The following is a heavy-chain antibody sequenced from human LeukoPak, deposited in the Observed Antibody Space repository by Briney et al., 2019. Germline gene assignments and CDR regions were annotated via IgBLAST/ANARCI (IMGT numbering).Heavy chain of an antibody. Sequence: GGSLRLSCAASGFTFSSYAMSWVRQAPGKGLEWVSAISGSGGSTYYADSVKGRFTISRDNSKNTLYLQMNSLRAEDTAVYYCATGGTVVTAFDYWGQGTLVTVSS. J-gene: IGHJ4*02. CDR1: GFTFSSYA. V-gene: IGHV3-23*01. CDR3: ATGGTVVTAFDY. D-gene: IGHD4-23*01. CDR2: ISGSGGST.